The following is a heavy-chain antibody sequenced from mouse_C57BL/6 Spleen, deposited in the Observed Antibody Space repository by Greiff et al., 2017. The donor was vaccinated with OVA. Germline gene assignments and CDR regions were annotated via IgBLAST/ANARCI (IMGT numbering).Heavy chain of an antibody. Sequence: QVQLKQPGAELVKPGASVKLSCKASGYTFTSYWMQWVKQRPGQGLEWIGEIDPSDSYTNYNQKFKGKATLTVDTSSSTAYMQLSSLTSEDSAVYYCARTYGSSYQFAYWGQGTLVTVSA. CDR1: GYTFTSYW. V-gene: IGHV1-50*01. CDR3: ARTYGSSYQFAY. J-gene: IGHJ3*01. CDR2: IDPSDSYT. D-gene: IGHD1-1*01.